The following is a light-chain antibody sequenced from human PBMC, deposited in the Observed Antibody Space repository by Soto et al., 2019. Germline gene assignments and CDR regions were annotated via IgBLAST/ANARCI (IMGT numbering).Light chain of an antibody. V-gene: IGLV1-47*01. Sequence: QSVLTQPPSVSGTPGQRVTISCFGGNSNIGSNHVYWYQQLPGTAPKLLIFKNKHRPSGVPDRFSASKSGTSASLAVSGLRSEDEADYYCAAWDNRLSGPAFGGGTKLTVL. J-gene: IGLJ2*01. CDR3: AAWDNRLSGPA. CDR1: NSNIGSNH. CDR2: KNK.